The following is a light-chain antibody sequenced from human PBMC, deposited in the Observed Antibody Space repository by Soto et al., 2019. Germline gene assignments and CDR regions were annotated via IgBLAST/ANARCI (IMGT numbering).Light chain of an antibody. J-gene: IGLJ3*02. V-gene: IGLV2-14*01. CDR1: SSDVGGYNY. Sequence: QSALTQPASVSGSPGQSITISCTGTSSDVGGYNYVSWYQQHPGKAPKLMIYDVSNRPSGVSNRFSGSKSGNTASLTISGLQAEDEADYYCSSYTSSSTLWVFGGGTMVPVL. CDR3: SSYTSSSTLWV. CDR2: DVS.